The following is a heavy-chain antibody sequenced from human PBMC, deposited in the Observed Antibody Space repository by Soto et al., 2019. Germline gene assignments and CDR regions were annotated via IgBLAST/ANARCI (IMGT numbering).Heavy chain of an antibody. V-gene: IGHV3-15*07. CDR3: AKILTPEQWLDPAGPNEVVIYDY. CDR2: IKSKTDGGTT. J-gene: IGHJ4*02. D-gene: IGHD6-19*01. Sequence: GGSLRLSCAASGFTFSNAWINWVRQAPGKGLEWVGRIKSKTDGGTTDFAASVKGRFAISRDDSKNMVYLLMNSLRAEDTALYYCAKILTPEQWLDPAGPNEVVIYDYWGQGTLVTVSS. CDR1: GFTFSNAW.